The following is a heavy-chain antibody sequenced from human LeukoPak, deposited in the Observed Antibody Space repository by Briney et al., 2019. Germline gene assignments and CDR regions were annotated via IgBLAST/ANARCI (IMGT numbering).Heavy chain of an antibody. V-gene: IGHV3-64*01. CDR2: ISSNGGST. CDR3: ARDPYSSSSFDAYNWFDP. Sequence: GGSLRLSCAASGFTFSDYGMHWVRQAPGKGLEYVSAISSNGGSTYYANSVKGRFTISRDNSKNTLYLQMGSLRAEDMAVYYCARDPYSSSSFDAYNWFDPWGQGTLVTVSS. J-gene: IGHJ5*02. CDR1: GFTFSDYG. D-gene: IGHD6-6*01.